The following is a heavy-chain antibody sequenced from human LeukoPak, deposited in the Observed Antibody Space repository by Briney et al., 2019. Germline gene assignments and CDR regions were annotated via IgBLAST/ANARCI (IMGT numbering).Heavy chain of an antibody. Sequence: SVKVSCKASGGTFSSYAISWVRQAPGQGLEWMGRIIPILGIANYAQKFQGRVTITADKSTSTAYMELSSLRSEDTAVYYCARDHQYCGGDCCFGYWGQGTLVTVSS. CDR3: ARDHQYCGGDCCFGY. V-gene: IGHV1-69*04. J-gene: IGHJ4*02. CDR2: IIPILGIA. D-gene: IGHD2-21*02. CDR1: GGTFSSYA.